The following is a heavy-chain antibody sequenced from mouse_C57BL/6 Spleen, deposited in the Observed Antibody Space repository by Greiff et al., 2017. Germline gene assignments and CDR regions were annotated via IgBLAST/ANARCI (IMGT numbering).Heavy chain of an antibody. D-gene: IGHD2-5*01. J-gene: IGHJ3*01. V-gene: IGHV1-69*01. Sequence: QVQLQQPGAELVMPGASVKLSCKASGYTFTSYWMHWVKQRPGQGLEWIGEIDPSDSYTNYNQKFKGKSTLTVDKSSSTAYMQLSSLTSEDSAVEYCARGYYSNYVWFAYWGEGTLVTVSA. CDR3: ARGYYSNYVWFAY. CDR2: IDPSDSYT. CDR1: GYTFTSYW.